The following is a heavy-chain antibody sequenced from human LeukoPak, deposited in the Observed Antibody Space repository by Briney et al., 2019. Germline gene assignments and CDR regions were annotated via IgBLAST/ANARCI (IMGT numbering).Heavy chain of an antibody. CDR3: AVGSRYQLLLDAFDI. Sequence: SETLSLTCTVSGGSISSSSYYWGWIRQPPGKGLEWIGSIYYSGSTYYNPSLKSRVTISVDTSKNQFSLKLSSVTAADTAVYYCAVGSRYQLLLDAFDIWGQGTMVTVSS. CDR1: GGSISSSSYY. J-gene: IGHJ3*02. D-gene: IGHD2-2*01. V-gene: IGHV4-39*07. CDR2: IYYSGST.